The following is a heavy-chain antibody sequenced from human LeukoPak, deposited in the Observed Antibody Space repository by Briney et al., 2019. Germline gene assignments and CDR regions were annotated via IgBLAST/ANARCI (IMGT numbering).Heavy chain of an antibody. CDR1: GYTFTNYD. Sequence: ASVKVSCEASGYTFTNYDINWVRQATGQGLEWMGWMNPKSGNTGYAQKFQGRVTITRSTSISTAYMELSSLTSEDTAMYYCARVYGDVDYWGQGTLVTVSS. J-gene: IGHJ4*02. CDR2: MNPKSGNT. D-gene: IGHD4-17*01. CDR3: ARVYGDVDY. V-gene: IGHV1-8*03.